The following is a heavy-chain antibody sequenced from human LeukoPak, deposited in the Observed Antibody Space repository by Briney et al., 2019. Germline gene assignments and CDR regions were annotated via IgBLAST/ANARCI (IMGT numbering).Heavy chain of an antibody. V-gene: IGHV4-59*01. CDR3: ARDRGDYDSSGYYGYFDY. J-gene: IGHJ4*02. CDR1: GGSIRSYY. D-gene: IGHD3-22*01. CDR2: IYYSGST. Sequence: SETLSLTCTVSGGSIRSYYWSWIRQPPGKGLEWIGYIYYSGSTNYNPSLKSRVTISVDTSKNQFSLKLSSVTAADTAVYYCARDRGDYDSSGYYGYFDYWGQGALVTVSS.